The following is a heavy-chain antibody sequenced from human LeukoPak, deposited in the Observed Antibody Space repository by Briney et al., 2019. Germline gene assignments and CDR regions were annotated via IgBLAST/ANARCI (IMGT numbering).Heavy chain of an antibody. Sequence: GGSLRLSCAASGFTFSDFYMSWIRQAPGKGLEWVSYISSSGNTKYYADSVKGRFTMSRDNTKNSLYLQIDSLRVEDTAVYYCGREQWFRWEYWGQGVLVTVSA. D-gene: IGHD3-22*01. CDR1: GFTFSDFY. V-gene: IGHV3-11*01. J-gene: IGHJ4*02. CDR2: ISSSGNTK. CDR3: GREQWFRWEY.